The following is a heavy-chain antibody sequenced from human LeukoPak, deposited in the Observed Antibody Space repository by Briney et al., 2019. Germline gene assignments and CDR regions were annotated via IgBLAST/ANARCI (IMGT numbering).Heavy chain of an antibody. CDR1: GGSISSYY. CDR3: ARVDWLLDY. V-gene: IGHV4-59*08. D-gene: IGHD3-9*01. J-gene: IGHJ4*02. CDR2: IHRSGST. Sequence: SETLSLTCTVSGGSISSYYWSWIRQPPGKGLEWIGCIHRSGSTYYNPSLESRLTISVDTSDNQFSLKLSSVTAADTAVYYCARVDWLLDYWGQGTLVTVSS.